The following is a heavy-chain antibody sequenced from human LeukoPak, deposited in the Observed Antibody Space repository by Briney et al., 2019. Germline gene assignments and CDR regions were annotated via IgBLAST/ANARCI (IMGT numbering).Heavy chain of an antibody. CDR3: ARIQSSVLGTVCV. Sequence: GGSLRLSWAASLFTLRDYDMSSIRQAPGKGLEWVSYISGSSSYTKYADSVKGRFTISRDNAKNSLYLQMNSLRAEDTAVYFCARIQSSVLGTVCVWGRGTVVTVSS. CDR1: LFTLRDYD. J-gene: IGHJ3*01. CDR2: ISGSSSYT. D-gene: IGHD3/OR15-3a*01. V-gene: IGHV3-11*06.